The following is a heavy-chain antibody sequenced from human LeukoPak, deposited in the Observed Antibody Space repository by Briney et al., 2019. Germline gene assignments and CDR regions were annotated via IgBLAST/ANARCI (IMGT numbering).Heavy chain of an antibody. D-gene: IGHD3-22*01. CDR2: IYYSGST. V-gene: IGHV4-59*01. J-gene: IGHJ3*02. Sequence: SETLSLTCTVSGGSISSYYWSWIRQPPGKGLEWIGYIYYSGSTNYNPSLKSRVTISVDTSKNQFSLKLSSVTAADTAVYYCARAKYDSSGYYYSGFDIWGQGTMVTVSS. CDR3: ARAKYDSSGYYYSGFDI. CDR1: GGSISSYY.